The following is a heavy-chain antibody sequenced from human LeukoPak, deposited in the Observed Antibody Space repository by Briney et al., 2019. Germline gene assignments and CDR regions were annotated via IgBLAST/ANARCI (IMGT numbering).Heavy chain of an antibody. J-gene: IGHJ4*02. V-gene: IGHV3-30*18. CDR3: AKERCSRADCYTFDY. CDR2: ISFDGSNK. Sequence: GGSLRLSCAASGFTFSNYGMHWVRQAPGKGLECVAVISFDGSNKYYADSVQGRFTISRDNSKNTLYLQMNSLRAEDTALYCCAKERCSRADCYTFDYWGQGTLVTVSS. CDR1: GFTFSNYG. D-gene: IGHD2-2*02.